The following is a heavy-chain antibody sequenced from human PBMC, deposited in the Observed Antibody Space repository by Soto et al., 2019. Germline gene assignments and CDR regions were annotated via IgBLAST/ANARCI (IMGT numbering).Heavy chain of an antibody. D-gene: IGHD3-10*01. V-gene: IGHV1-69*01. Sequence: QVQVVQSGVEVRRPGSSVKVSCKASGDTFKNCVISWVRQAPGQGLEWMGGIIPLFGTTDFAQRFQGRLTITTEESTTTAYMDLRRLRSEDTATYYCAAELGFGKLSVVWGQGTTVIVSS. CDR3: AAELGFGKLSVV. CDR2: IIPLFGTT. J-gene: IGHJ6*02. CDR1: GDTFKNCV.